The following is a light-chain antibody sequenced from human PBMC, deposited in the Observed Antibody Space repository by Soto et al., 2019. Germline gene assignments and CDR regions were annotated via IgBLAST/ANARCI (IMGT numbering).Light chain of an antibody. V-gene: IGKV3-20*01. CDR3: QQYRSSPPWT. J-gene: IGKJ1*01. CDR2: GAS. Sequence: EIVLTQSPGTLSLSPGERATLSCRASQSVSSSYLAWYQQKPGQAPRLLIYGASSRATGIPDRFSGSGSGTYFTLTISRLEPEDFAVYYCQQYRSSPPWTFCQGTKVEIK. CDR1: QSVSSSY.